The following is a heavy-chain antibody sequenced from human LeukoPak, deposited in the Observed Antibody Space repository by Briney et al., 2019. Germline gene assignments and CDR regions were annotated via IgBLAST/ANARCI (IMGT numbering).Heavy chain of an antibody. V-gene: IGHV4-59*01. CDR3: ARDTGYSSSWYGEGFDY. CDR2: IYYSGST. Sequence: SETLSLTCTVSGGSISSYYWSWVRQPPGKGLEWIGYIYYSGSTNYNPSLKSRVTISVDTSKNQFSLKLSSVTAADTAVYYCARDTGYSSSWYGEGFDYWGQGTLVTVSS. CDR1: GGSISSYY. J-gene: IGHJ4*02. D-gene: IGHD6-13*01.